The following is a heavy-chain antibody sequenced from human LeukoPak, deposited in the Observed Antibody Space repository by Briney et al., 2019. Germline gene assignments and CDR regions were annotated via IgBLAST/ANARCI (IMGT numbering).Heavy chain of an antibody. CDR2: INHSGST. D-gene: IGHD2-2*02. J-gene: IGHJ5*02. CDR3: ARARGGVPAAIPSFDP. Sequence: SETLSLTCAVYSGSFSGYYWSWIRQPPGKGLEWIGEINHSGSTNYNPSLKSRVTISVDTSKNQFSLKLSSVTAADTAVYYCARARGGVPAAIPSFDPWGQGTLVTVSS. V-gene: IGHV4-34*01. CDR1: SGSFSGYY.